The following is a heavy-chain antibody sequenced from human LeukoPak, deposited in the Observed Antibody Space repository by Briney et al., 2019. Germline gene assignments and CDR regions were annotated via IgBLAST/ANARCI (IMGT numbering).Heavy chain of an antibody. Sequence: GGSLRLSCTASGFTFRSYGMSWVRQAPGKGLEWVLGISGSGDTTYYADSVKGRFTISRDNSKNTLYLQMNSLRAEDTAVYYCARDWEENPVYSSSWYDYWGQGTLVSVSS. CDR1: GFTFRSYG. V-gene: IGHV3-23*01. D-gene: IGHD6-13*01. CDR2: ISGSGDTT. J-gene: IGHJ4*02. CDR3: ARDWEENPVYSSSWYDY.